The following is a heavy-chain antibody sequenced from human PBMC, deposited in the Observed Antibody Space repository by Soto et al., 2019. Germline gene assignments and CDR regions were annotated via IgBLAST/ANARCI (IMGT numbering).Heavy chain of an antibody. V-gene: IGHV1-69*01. J-gene: IGHJ6*02. CDR1: GVSFNNNG. CDR2: VSPPFRTS. CDR3: ARVLYYGSGSYSPYGMDV. D-gene: IGHD3-10*01. Sequence: QVQLVQSGAEVKKPGSSVKVSCKTSGVSFNNNGIGWVRQAPGHGLEWMGGVSPPFRTSNYARKFQGRISITEDASTVTVNMELSSLTSEDTAQYYCARVLYYGSGSYSPYGMDVWGQGTTVTVSS.